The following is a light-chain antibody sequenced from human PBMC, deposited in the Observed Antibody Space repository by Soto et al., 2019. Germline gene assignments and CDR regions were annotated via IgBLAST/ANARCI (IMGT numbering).Light chain of an antibody. CDR3: KSYAGSNTYV. CDR1: KSDIGVYDF. J-gene: IGLJ1*01. V-gene: IGLV2-8*01. Sequence: LTHPPSASGSPGQSVTISCTGTKSDIGVYDFVSWYQHHPGKAPRLIIYEVVQRPSGVPDRFSGSKSGNTASLTVSGLQAADEADYFCKSYAGSNTYVFGSGTKVTVL. CDR2: EVV.